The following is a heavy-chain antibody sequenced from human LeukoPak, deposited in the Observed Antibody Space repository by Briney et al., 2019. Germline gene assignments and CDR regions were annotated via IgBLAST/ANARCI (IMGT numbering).Heavy chain of an antibody. J-gene: IGHJ5*02. CDR1: GYTFTGYY. CDR3: ARDLSDDVVPAASGFDP. CDR2: INPNSGGT. V-gene: IGHV1-2*02. D-gene: IGHD2-2*01. Sequence: ASVKVSCKASGYTFTGYYMHWVRQAPGQGRAWMGWINPNSGGTNYAQKFQGRVTMTRDTSISTAYMELSRLRSDDTAVYYCARDLSDDVVPAASGFDPWGQGTLVTVSS.